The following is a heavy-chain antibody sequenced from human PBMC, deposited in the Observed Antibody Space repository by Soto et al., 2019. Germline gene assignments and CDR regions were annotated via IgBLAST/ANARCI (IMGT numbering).Heavy chain of an antibody. Sequence: GGSLRLSCAASGFIFSDSSMTWVRQAPGKGLEWVANIKQDESEKYYLDSVKGRFTISRDNAKNSLYLQMTTLRVEDTAVYYCGRGRNYDGSVYRPVDNWGQGTLVTVSS. J-gene: IGHJ4*02. CDR2: IKQDESEK. D-gene: IGHD3-22*01. CDR3: GRGRNYDGSVYRPVDN. CDR1: GFIFSDSS. V-gene: IGHV3-7*03.